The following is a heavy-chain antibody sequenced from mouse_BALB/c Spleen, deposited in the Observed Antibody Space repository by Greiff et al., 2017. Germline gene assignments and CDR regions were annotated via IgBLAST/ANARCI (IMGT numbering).Heavy chain of an antibody. CDR1: GFSLTGYG. D-gene: IGHD1-2*01. CDR2: IWGDGST. J-gene: IGHJ1*01. V-gene: IGHV2-6-7*01. CDR3: ARDYYGSYWYFDV. Sequence: QVQLKESGPGLLAPSQSLSITCTVSGFSLTGYGVNWVRQPPGKGLEWLGMIWGDGSTDYNSALKSRLSISKDNSKSQVFLKMNSLQTDDTARYYCARDYYGSYWYFDVWGAGTTVTVSS.